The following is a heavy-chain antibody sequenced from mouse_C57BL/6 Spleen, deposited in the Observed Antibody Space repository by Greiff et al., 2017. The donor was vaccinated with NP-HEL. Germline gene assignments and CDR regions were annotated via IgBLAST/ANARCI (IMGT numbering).Heavy chain of an antibody. CDR3: AREYDGYYGYFDY. J-gene: IGHJ2*01. D-gene: IGHD2-3*01. CDR2: IHPNSGST. Sequence: QVQLKQPGAELVKPGASVKLSCKASGYTFTSYWMHWVKQRPGQGLEWIGMIHPNSGSTNYNEKFKSKATLTVDKSSSTAYMQLSSLTSEDSAVYYCAREYDGYYGYFDYWGQGTTLTVSS. V-gene: IGHV1-64*01. CDR1: GYTFTSYW.